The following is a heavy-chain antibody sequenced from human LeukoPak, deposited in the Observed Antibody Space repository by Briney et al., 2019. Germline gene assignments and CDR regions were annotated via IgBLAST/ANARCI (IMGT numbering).Heavy chain of an antibody. CDR3: AKDTRGSGSYYNY. V-gene: IGHV3-23*01. D-gene: IGHD3-10*01. CDR1: GFTFSSYA. CDR2: ISGSGGST. Sequence: PGRSLRLSCAASGFTFSSYAMIWVRQAPGKGLEGVSVISGSGGSTYYADSVKGRFTISRDNSKNTLYLQMNSLRAEDTAVYYCAKDTRGSGSYYNYWGQGTLVTVSS. J-gene: IGHJ4*02.